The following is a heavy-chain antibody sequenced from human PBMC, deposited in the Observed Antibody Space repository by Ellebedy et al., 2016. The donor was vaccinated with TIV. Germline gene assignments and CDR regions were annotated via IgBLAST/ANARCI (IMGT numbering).Heavy chain of an antibody. V-gene: IGHV3-74*01. J-gene: IGHJ3*02. CDR3: ARGREGAFDI. CDR1: GFTFSNYW. CDR2: IMSDGITT. Sequence: GESLKISCAASGFTFSNYWMYWVRQGPGKGLVRVSRIMSDGITTSYADSVKGRFTISRDNAKNTLYLQVNSLRAEDTAVYYCARGREGAFDIWGQGTTVTVSS.